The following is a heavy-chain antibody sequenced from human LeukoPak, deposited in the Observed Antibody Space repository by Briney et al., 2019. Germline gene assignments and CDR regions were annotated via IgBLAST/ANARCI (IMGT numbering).Heavy chain of an antibody. Sequence: PSETLSLTRTVSGGSVSSGSYYWSWIRQPPGKGLEWIGYIYYSGSTNYNPSLKSRVTISVDTSKNQFSLKLSSVTAADTAVYYCAYSSSSEAFDIWGQGTMVTVSS. J-gene: IGHJ3*02. CDR2: IYYSGST. CDR1: GGSVSSGSYY. D-gene: IGHD6-6*01. V-gene: IGHV4-61*01. CDR3: AYSSSSEAFDI.